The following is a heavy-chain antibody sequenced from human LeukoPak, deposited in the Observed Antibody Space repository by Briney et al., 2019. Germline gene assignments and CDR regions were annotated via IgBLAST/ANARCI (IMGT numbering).Heavy chain of an antibody. V-gene: IGHV1-18*01. CDR3: ARDFSNTSGFKVVVDY. CDR2: ISAYNGDT. CDR1: GYTFTNYG. D-gene: IGHD3-22*01. Sequence: ASVKVPCKASGYTFTNYGISWVRQAPGQGLEWMGWISAYNGDTKYSQKLQGRVTMTTDSSTSTAYMELRSLTSEDAAVYYCARDFSNTSGFKVVVDYWGQGTLVTVSS. J-gene: IGHJ4*02.